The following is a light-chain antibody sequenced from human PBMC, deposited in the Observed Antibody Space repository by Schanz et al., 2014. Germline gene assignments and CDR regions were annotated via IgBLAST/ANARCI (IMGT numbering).Light chain of an antibody. V-gene: IGLV2-14*01. CDR2: EVS. Sequence: QSALTQPPSASGSPGQSVTISCTGTSSDVGGYNYVSWYQQHPGKAPKLMIYEVSKRPSGVSNRFSGSKSGNTASLTISGLQAEDEADYYCSSYTTSSTVVFGGGTKVTVL. J-gene: IGLJ2*01. CDR1: SSDVGGYNY. CDR3: SSYTTSSTVV.